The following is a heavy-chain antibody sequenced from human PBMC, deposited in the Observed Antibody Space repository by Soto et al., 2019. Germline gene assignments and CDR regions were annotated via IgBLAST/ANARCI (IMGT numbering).Heavy chain of an antibody. CDR3: AVYGYGVSAAAY. Sequence: GGSLRLSCAGSGLTFRNDWLSWVRQAPGKGLEWVADINQDGSERYYVDSVRGRFTISRDNVENSLYLQLNSLRPEDTAVYYCAVYGYGVSAAAYWGQGTLVTVSS. V-gene: IGHV3-7*03. D-gene: IGHD4-17*01. CDR1: GLTFRNDW. J-gene: IGHJ4*02. CDR2: INQDGSER.